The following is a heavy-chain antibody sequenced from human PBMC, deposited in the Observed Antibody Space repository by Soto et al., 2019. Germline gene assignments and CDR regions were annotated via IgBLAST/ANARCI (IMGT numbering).Heavy chain of an antibody. D-gene: IGHD3-10*01. V-gene: IGHV4-30-4*01. CDR2: IYYSGST. CDR3: ARVSITMVRGVISAWYYGMDV. J-gene: IGHJ6*02. CDR1: GGSISSGDYY. Sequence: PSETLSLTCTVSGGSISSGDYYWSWIRQPPGKGLEWIGYIYYSGSTYYNPSLKSRVTISVDTSKNQFSLKLSSVTAADTAVYYCARVSITMVRGVISAWYYGMDVWGQGTTVTVSS.